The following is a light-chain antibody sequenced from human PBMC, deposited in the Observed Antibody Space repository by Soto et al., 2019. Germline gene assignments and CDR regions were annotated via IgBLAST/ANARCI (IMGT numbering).Light chain of an antibody. Sequence: QSVLTQPPSASGAPGQRVTISSSGSRSNIGSNAVSWYQQLPGKAPKLLIYDNNQRPSGVPDRFSASKSGTSASLAISGLQYEDEADYYCAVWDDSQNGFFAFGTGTKLTVL. CDR3: AVWDDSQNGFFA. V-gene: IGLV1-44*01. CDR2: DNN. J-gene: IGLJ1*01. CDR1: RSNIGSNA.